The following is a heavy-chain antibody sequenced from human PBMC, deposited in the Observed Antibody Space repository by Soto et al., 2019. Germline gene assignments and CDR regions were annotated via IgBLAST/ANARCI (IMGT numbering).Heavy chain of an antibody. CDR2: IYYSGST. D-gene: IGHD3-10*01. Sequence: SETLSLTCTVSGGYISSYYWNWIRQPPGKGLEWIGNIYYSGSTNYNSSLKSRVTISVDTSKNQFSLKLRSVTAADTAVYYCAKADYGSGSYLYRLDPWGQGTLVTVS. J-gene: IGHJ5*02. CDR3: AKADYGSGSYLYRLDP. CDR1: GGYISSYY. V-gene: IGHV4-59*01.